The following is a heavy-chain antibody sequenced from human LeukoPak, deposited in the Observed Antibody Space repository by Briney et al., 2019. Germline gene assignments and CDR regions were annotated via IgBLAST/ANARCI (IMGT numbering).Heavy chain of an antibody. CDR3: ATLPPLIDY. CDR1: GYTLTELS. V-gene: IGHV1-24*01. Sequence: ASVTVSCKVSGYTLTELSMHWVRQAPGKGLEWVGGFDPEDGETIYSQKFQGRVTMTEDTSTDTAYMELSSLRSEDTAFYYCATLPPLIDYWGQGTLVTVCS. J-gene: IGHJ4*02. CDR2: FDPEDGET.